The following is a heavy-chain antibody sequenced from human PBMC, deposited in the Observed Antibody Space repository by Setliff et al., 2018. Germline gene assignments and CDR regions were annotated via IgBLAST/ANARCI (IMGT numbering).Heavy chain of an antibody. CDR1: GFTFSSSA. J-gene: IGHJ4*02. D-gene: IGHD3-9*01. V-gene: IGHV3-30*02. CDR3: AKEIIEGLLSGLDF. Sequence: SLRLSCAASGFTFSSSAMTWVRQAPGKGLEWITFIRHDGDNKYYRDSVRGRFTVSRDNSKNTLTLQMNSLRPDDTAVYYCAKEIIEGLLSGLDFWGQGTLVTVSS. CDR2: IRHDGDNK.